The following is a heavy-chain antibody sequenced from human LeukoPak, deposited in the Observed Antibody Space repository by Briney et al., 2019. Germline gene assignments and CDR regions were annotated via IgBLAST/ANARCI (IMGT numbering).Heavy chain of an antibody. Sequence: SETLSLTCTVSGYSISSGYYWGWIRQPPGKGLEWIGSIYHSGSTYYNPSLKSRVTISVDTSKNQFSLKLSSVTAADTAVYYCARESAVAGTGGGDYWGQGTLVTVSS. CDR1: GYSISSGYY. CDR2: IYHSGST. D-gene: IGHD6-19*01. J-gene: IGHJ4*02. V-gene: IGHV4-38-2*02. CDR3: ARESAVAGTGGGDY.